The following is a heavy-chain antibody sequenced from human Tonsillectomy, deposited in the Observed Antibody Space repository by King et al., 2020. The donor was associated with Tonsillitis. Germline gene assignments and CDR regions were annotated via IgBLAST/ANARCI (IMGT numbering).Heavy chain of an antibody. D-gene: IGHD4/OR15-4a*01. CDR2: ISYDGSNK. J-gene: IGHJ4*02. CDR1: GFTFSSYD. V-gene: IGHV3-33*05. CDR3: ARDRDDYIFDY. Sequence: HVQLVESGGGVVQPGRPLRLSCAASGFTFSSYDMHWVRQAPGKGLEWVAVISYDGSNKYYADSVQGRFTISRDNSKNTLYLQMHSLRAEDTAVYYCARDRDDYIFDYWGQGTLVTVSS.